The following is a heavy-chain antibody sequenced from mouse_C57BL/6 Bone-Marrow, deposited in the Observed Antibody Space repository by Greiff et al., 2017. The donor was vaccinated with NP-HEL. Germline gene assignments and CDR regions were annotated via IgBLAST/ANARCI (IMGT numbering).Heavy chain of an antibody. V-gene: IGHV1-74*01. J-gene: IGHJ3*01. Sequence: QVQLQQPGAELVKPGASVKVSCKASGYTFTSYWMHWVKQRPGQGLEWIGRIHPSDGDTNYNQKFKGKATLTVDKSSSTAYMQLSSLTSEDSAVYYCSIGVGRKGFAYWGQGTLVTVSA. CDR2: IHPSDGDT. CDR3: SIGVGRKGFAY. CDR1: GYTFTSYW. D-gene: IGHD4-1*01.